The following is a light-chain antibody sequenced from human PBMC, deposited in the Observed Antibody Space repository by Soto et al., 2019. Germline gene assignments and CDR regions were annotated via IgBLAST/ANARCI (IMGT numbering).Light chain of an antibody. Sequence: QAVVTQPPSASGTPGQRVTISCSGSNSNIGSNTVNWYQQLPGTAPKLLIYSNNQRPSGVPDRFAGSKSGTSASLAISGLQSEDEADYYCAPWDDSLNGPVFGGGTKVT. CDR2: SNN. J-gene: IGLJ2*01. CDR1: NSNIGSNT. V-gene: IGLV1-44*01. CDR3: APWDDSLNGPV.